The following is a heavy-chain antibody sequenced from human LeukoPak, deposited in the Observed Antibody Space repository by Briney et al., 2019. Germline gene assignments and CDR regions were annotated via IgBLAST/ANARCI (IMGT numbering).Heavy chain of an antibody. CDR1: GFTFDDYA. V-gene: IGHV3-9*01. J-gene: IGHJ4*02. CDR2: IGWNGGSI. D-gene: IGHD5-24*01. Sequence: GGSLRLSCAASGFTFDDYAMHWVRQAPGKGLEWVSGIGWNGGSIGYADSVKGRFTISRDNPKNLLFLQINSLRVEDTAVYYCARETPRRGETRDGYRWGQGTLVTVSS. CDR3: ARETPRRGETRDGYR.